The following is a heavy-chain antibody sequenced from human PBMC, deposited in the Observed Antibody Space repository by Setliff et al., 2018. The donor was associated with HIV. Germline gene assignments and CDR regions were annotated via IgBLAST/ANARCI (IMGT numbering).Heavy chain of an antibody. D-gene: IGHD2-21*01. V-gene: IGHV5-51*01. J-gene: IGHJ6*03. Sequence: GESLKISCKGSEYSFSNYWIAWVRQVPGKGLEWMGIIYLGDSDTRYSPSFQGQVTFSADKSISAVYLQWDSLKASDSAIYYCARAPRSPLRWRDNLLSSSSFFMDVWGKGTTVTVS. CDR1: EYSFSNYW. CDR2: IYLGDSDT. CDR3: ARAPRSPLRWRDNLLSSSSFFMDV.